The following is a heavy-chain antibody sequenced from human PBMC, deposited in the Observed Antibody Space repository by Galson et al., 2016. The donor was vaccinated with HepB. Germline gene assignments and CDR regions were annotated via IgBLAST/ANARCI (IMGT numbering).Heavy chain of an antibody. D-gene: IGHD3-16*01. CDR2: LKQDGSDK. CDR1: GFTFSNYW. J-gene: IGHJ3*01. V-gene: IGHV3-7*01. Sequence: SLRLSCAAFGFTFSNYWMSWVRQAPGKGLECVANLKQDGSDKYYVDSVKGRFTISRDNAKNSLYLQMNSLRAEDTAVYYCATGGSRGISDAFGFWGQGTMVTVSS. CDR3: ATGGSRGISDAFGF.